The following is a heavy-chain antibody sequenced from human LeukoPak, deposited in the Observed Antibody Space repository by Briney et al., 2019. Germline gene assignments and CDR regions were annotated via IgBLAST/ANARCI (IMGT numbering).Heavy chain of an antibody. V-gene: IGHV3-21*01. CDR3: ASSSDFGVVIRPYYFDY. J-gene: IGHJ4*02. CDR2: ISSSSYI. Sequence: GGSLRLSCAASGFTFSSYSMNWVRQAPGKGLEWVSSISSSSYIYYADSVKGRFTISRDNAKNSLYLQMNSLRAEDTAVYYCASSSDFGVVIRPYYFDYWGQGTLVTASS. D-gene: IGHD3-3*01. CDR1: GFTFSSYS.